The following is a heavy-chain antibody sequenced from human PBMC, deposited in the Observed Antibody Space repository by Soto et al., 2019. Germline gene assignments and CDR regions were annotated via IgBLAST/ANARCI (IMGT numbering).Heavy chain of an antibody. V-gene: IGHV3-23*01. J-gene: IGHJ6*02. CDR3: AKGVYDFWSGYYWYYGMDV. Sequence: PGGSLRLSCAASGFTFSSYAMSWVRQAPWKGLEWVSAISGSGGSTYYADSVKGRFTISRDNSKNTLYLQMNSLRAEDTAVYYCAKGVYDFWSGYYWYYGMDVWGQGTTVTVSS. D-gene: IGHD3-3*01. CDR2: ISGSGGST. CDR1: GFTFSSYA.